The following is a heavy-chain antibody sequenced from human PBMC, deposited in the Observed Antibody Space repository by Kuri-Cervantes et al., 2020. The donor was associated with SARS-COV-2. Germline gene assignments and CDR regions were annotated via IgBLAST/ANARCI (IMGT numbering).Heavy chain of an antibody. D-gene: IGHD1-1*01. V-gene: IGHV4-34*01. Sequence: SETLSLTCAVYGGSFSGYYWSWIRQPSGKGLEWIGEINHSGSTNYNPSLKSRVTISVDTSKNQFSLKLSSVTAADTAVYHCARVFETGETASDIWGQGTMVTVSS. CDR2: INHSGST. J-gene: IGHJ3*02. CDR3: ARVFETGETASDI. CDR1: GGSFSGYY.